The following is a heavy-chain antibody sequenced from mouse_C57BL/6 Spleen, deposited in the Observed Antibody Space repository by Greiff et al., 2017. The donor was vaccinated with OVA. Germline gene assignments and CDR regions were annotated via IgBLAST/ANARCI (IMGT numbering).Heavy chain of an antibody. J-gene: IGHJ2*01. CDR2: IDPSDSET. CDR3: ARGYSNDYFDY. Sequence: VQLQQPGAELVRPGSSVKLSCKASGYTFTSYWMHWVKQRPIQGLEWIGNIDPSDSETHYNQKFKDKATLTVDKSSSTAYMQLSSLTSEDSAVYYCARGYSNDYFDYWGQGTTLTVSS. CDR1: GYTFTSYW. V-gene: IGHV1-52*01. D-gene: IGHD2-5*01.